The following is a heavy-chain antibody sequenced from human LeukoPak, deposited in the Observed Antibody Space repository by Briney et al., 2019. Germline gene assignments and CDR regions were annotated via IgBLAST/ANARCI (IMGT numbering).Heavy chain of an antibody. Sequence: SETLSLTCAVYGGSFSGYYWSWIRQPPGKGLEWIGEINHSGSTNYNPSLKSRVTISVDTSKNQFSLKLSSVTAADTAVYYCARGLEELPLHYFGYWGQGTLVTVSS. CDR3: ARGLEELPLHYFGY. CDR1: GGSFSGYY. D-gene: IGHD1-26*01. V-gene: IGHV4-34*01. CDR2: INHSGST. J-gene: IGHJ4*02.